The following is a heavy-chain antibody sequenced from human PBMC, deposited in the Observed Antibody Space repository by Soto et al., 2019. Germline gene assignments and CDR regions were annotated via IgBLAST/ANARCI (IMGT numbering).Heavy chain of an antibody. Sequence: ASVKVSCKASGYTFTSYYMHWVRQAPGQGLEWMGIINPSGGSTSYAQKFQGRVTMTRDTSTSTVYMELSSLRSEDTAVYYCARGGQTGTTDYYYGMDVWGQGTTVTVSS. CDR3: ARGGQTGTTDYYYGMDV. CDR2: INPSGGST. J-gene: IGHJ6*02. CDR1: GYTFTSYY. V-gene: IGHV1-46*01. D-gene: IGHD1-7*01.